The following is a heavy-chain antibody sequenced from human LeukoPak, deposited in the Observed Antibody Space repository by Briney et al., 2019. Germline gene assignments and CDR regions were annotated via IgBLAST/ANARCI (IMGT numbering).Heavy chain of an antibody. CDR3: ARDQYDTWSRRGNFDS. J-gene: IGHJ4*02. V-gene: IGHV3-74*01. Sequence: PGGSLRLSCAASGFTFSNYWMHWVRQAPGKGLVWVSRINSDGSSTNYADSVKGRFTISRDNANNTLYLQMSSLRAGDTAVYYCARDQYDTWSRRGNFDSWGQGTLVIVSS. CDR2: INSDGSST. CDR1: GFTFSNYW. D-gene: IGHD3-3*01.